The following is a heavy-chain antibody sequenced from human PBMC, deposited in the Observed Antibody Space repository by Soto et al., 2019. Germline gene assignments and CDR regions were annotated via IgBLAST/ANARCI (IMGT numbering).Heavy chain of an antibody. CDR3: ARGRPGRIVVVVAAKGGSWWFDP. CDR1: GGSFSGYY. V-gene: IGHV4-34*01. CDR2: INHSGST. J-gene: IGHJ5*02. D-gene: IGHD2-15*01. Sequence: PSETLSLTCAVYGGSFSGYYWSWIRQPPGKGLEWIGEINHSGSTNYNPSLKSRVTISVDTSKNQFSLKLSSVTAADTAVYYCARGRPGRIVVVVAAKGGSWWFDPWGQGTLVTVSS.